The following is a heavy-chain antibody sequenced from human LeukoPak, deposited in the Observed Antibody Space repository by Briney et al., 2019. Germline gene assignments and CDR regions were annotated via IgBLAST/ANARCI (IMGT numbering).Heavy chain of an antibody. V-gene: IGHV3-30*02. CDR1: GFTFSSYG. CDR2: IRYDGSNK. J-gene: IGHJ4*02. CDR3: ANVLRDGYNRLYYFDY. D-gene: IGHD5-24*01. Sequence: PGGSLRLSCAASGFTFSSYGMYWVRQAPGKGLEWVAFIRYDGSNKYYADSVKGRFTISRDNSKNTLYLQMNSLRAEDTAVYYCANVLRDGYNRLYYFDYWGQGTLITVSS.